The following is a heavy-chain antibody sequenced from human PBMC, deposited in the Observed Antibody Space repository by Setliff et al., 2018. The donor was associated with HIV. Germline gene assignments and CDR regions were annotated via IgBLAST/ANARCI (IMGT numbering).Heavy chain of an antibody. CDR3: ARRSGWSLDY. CDR1: GGSFSGYY. CDR2: IIHSGST. D-gene: IGHD6-19*01. Sequence: SETLSLTCAVYGGSFSGYYWSWIRQPPGKGLEWIGEIIHSGSTNYNPSLKSRVTISVDTSKNQFSLKLSSVTASDTAVYYCARRSGWSLDYWGQGTLVTVSS. J-gene: IGHJ4*02. V-gene: IGHV4-34*12.